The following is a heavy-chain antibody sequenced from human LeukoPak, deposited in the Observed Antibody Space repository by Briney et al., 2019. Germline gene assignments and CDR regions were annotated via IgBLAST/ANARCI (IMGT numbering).Heavy chain of an antibody. CDR2: IYYGGYT. CDR1: GGSFSGYY. Sequence: PSETLSLTCAVYGGSFSGYYWSWIRQPPGKGLEWIGSIYYGGYTYYNLSLKSRVTISVDTSKNQFSLKLSSVTAADTAIYYCQSRFLEWLLDYWGQGTLVTVSS. CDR3: QSRFLEWLLDY. V-gene: IGHV4-34*01. D-gene: IGHD3-3*01. J-gene: IGHJ4*02.